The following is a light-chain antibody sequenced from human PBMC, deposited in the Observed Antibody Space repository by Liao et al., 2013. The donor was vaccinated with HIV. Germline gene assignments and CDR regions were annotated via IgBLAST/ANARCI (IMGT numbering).Light chain of an antibody. Sequence: YVLTQPPSVSVAPGKTARIPCGGNNIGIKSVHWYQQKPGQAPVLLIYHASDRPSGIPERFSGSNSGNTATLTISRVEPGDEADYYCQLWDSSSDHPYVFGTGTQVTVL. CDR2: HAS. CDR3: QLWDSSSDHPYV. J-gene: IGLJ1*01. V-gene: IGLV3-21*01. CDR1: NIGIKS.